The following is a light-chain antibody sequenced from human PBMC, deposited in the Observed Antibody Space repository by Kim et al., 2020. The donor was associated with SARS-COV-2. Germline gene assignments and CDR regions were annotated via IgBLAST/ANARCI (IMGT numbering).Light chain of an antibody. CDR1: QVVSRSY. J-gene: IGKJ2*03. Sequence: PRERPTRSYRASQVVSRSYLAWHQPKPVQDPRLLISGASSSATGIPDRLSGSGSGTDFSLTIRRLEPEDFAVYYCQQHGSSPLYCFGQGPKLEI. CDR2: GAS. CDR3: QQHGSSPLYC. V-gene: IGKV3-20*01.